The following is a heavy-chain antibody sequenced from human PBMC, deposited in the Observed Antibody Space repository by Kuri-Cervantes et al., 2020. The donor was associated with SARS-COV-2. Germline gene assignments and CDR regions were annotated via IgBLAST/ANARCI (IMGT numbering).Heavy chain of an antibody. V-gene: IGHV3-21*01. D-gene: IGHD4-17*01. J-gene: IGHJ4*02. CDR1: GFTFSSYS. Sequence: GESLKISCAASGFTFSSYSMNWVRQAPGKGLEWASSISSSSSYIYYADSVKGRFTISRDNAKNSLYLQMNSLRAEDTAVYYCARDPSAVTPVYWGQGTLVTVSS. CDR3: ARDPSAVTPVY. CDR2: ISSSSSYI.